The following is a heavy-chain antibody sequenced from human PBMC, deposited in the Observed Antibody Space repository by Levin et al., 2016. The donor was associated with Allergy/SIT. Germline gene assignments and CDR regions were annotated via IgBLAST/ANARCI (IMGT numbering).Heavy chain of an antibody. CDR2: IWYDGSNK. D-gene: IGHD6-6*01. CDR3: ARGTSSGDFDF. V-gene: IGHV3-33*01. Sequence: VRQAPGKGLEWVAVIWYDGSNKYYADSVKGRFTISRDNSKNTLYVQMNSLRAEDTAVYYCARGTSSGDFDFWGQGTLVTVSS. J-gene: IGHJ4*02.